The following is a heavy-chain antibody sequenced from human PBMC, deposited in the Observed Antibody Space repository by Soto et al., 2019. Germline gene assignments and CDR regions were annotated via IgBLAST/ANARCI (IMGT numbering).Heavy chain of an antibody. CDR1: GGSISSKGFY. CDR3: ARHYCTGGPRYFDY. CDR2: IDYSGDT. Sequence: QLQLKESGPGLVKPSETLSLTCSVAGGSISSKGFYCGWIRQAPGKGLEWLGSIDYSGDTYYNPSLKSRVTISIGTSKNEFSLTVSSVTGADTAVYYCARHYCTGGPRYFDYWGQGTLVTVTS. V-gene: IGHV4-39*01. D-gene: IGHD2-8*02. J-gene: IGHJ4*02.